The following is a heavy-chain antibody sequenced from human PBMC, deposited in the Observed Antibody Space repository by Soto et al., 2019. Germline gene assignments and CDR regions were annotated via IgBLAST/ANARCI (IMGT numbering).Heavy chain of an antibody. J-gene: IGHJ4*02. V-gene: IGHV3-23*01. CDR2: ISTGGGGT. Sequence: EVQLMESGGGLVQPGGSLRLSCAASGFTFSNYAMSWVRQAPGKGLEWVSGISTGGGGTYYADPVEGRFTISRDNSTNTLYLHMNSLRDDDTAVYFCAKGFRTSDSWGKGTLVTVAS. D-gene: IGHD2-2*01. CDR3: AKGFRTSDS. CDR1: GFTFSNYA.